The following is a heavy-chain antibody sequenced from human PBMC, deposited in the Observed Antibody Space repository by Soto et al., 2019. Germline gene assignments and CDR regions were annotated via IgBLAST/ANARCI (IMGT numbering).Heavy chain of an antibody. CDR3: ARALYITNFGVVRPSYNWVEP. V-gene: IGHV4-34*01. Sequence: SDTLSLTCAVYGGSFSGYYWSWIRQPPGKGLEWIGEINHSGSTNYNPSLKSRVTISVDTSKNQFSLKLSSVTAADTAVYYCARALYITNFGVVRPSYNWVEPWGQGTIVTVSS. CDR2: INHSGST. D-gene: IGHD3-3*01. J-gene: IGHJ5*02. CDR1: GGSFSGYY.